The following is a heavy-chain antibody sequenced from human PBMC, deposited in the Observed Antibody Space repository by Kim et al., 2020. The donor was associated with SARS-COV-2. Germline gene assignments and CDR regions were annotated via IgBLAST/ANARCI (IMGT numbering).Heavy chain of an antibody. Sequence: SETLSLTCIVSGGSISSSTSYWGWIRQSPGKGLEWIATISYSGSTYYNPSLKSRVTISADTSKNHFSLKLSSVTAADTAVYYCARHGTKYSSSSSFFDYWGLGTLVTVSS. CDR1: GGSISSSTSY. CDR2: ISYSGST. CDR3: ARHGTKYSSSSSFFDY. V-gene: IGHV4-39*01. J-gene: IGHJ4*02. D-gene: IGHD6-6*01.